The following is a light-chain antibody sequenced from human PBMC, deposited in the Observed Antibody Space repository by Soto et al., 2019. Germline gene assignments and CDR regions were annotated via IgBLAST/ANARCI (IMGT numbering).Light chain of an antibody. J-gene: IGKJ4*01. CDR3: QQSYSTLLT. V-gene: IGKV1-39*01. Sequence: DIQMTQSPSSLSASVGDRVTITCRASQSISSYLNWYQQKPGTAPKRLIYAASRLQSGVPSRFSGSGSGTDFTLTISSLQPEDFATYYCQQSYSTLLTFGGGTKVEIK. CDR2: AAS. CDR1: QSISSY.